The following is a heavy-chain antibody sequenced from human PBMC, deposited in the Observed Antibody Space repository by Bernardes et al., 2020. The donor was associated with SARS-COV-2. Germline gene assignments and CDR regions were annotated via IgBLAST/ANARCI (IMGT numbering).Heavy chain of an antibody. D-gene: IGHD3-16*01. V-gene: IGHV4-39*07. CDR3: ARANNFNYVYPVD. CDR1: GGSISSSSYY. Sequence: SLTCTVSGGSISSSSYYWGWIRQPPGKGLEWIGSIYYSGSTYYNPSLKSRVTISIDTSKRQFSLRLSSVTAADTATYFCARANNFNYVYPVDWGQGTLVTVSS. CDR2: IYYSGST. J-gene: IGHJ4*02.